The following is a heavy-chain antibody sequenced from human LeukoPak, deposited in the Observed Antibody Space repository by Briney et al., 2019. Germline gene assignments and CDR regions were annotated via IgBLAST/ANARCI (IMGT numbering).Heavy chain of an antibody. V-gene: IGHV3-23*01. CDR2: ISGSGGST. Sequence: HPGGSLILSCAASGFTFSSYAMSWARQAPGKGLEWVSAISGSGGSTYYADSLKGRFTISRDNSRNTLYLQMNSLRAEDTAVYYCAKVPIYYDSSGYYVFDYWGQGTLVTVSS. CDR3: AKVPIYYDSSGYYVFDY. D-gene: IGHD3-22*01. CDR1: GFTFSSYA. J-gene: IGHJ4*02.